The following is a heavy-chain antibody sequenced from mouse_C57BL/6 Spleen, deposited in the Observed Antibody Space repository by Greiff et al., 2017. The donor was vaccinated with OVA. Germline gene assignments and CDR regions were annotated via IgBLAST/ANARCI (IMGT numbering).Heavy chain of an antibody. CDR2: IYPGSGST. CDR1: GYTFTSYW. D-gene: IGHD2-2*01. Sequence: QVQLKQPGAELVKPGASVTMSCKASGYTFTSYWITWVKQRPGQGLEWIGDIYPGSGSTNYNEKFKSKATLTVDTSSSTAYMQLSSLTSEDSAVYYCARGGYPPDAMDYWGQVTSVTVSS. J-gene: IGHJ4*01. CDR3: ARGGYPPDAMDY. V-gene: IGHV1-55*01.